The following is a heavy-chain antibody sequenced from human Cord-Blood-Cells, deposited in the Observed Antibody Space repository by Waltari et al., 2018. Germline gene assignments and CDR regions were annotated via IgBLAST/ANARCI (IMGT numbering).Heavy chain of an antibody. J-gene: IGHJ6*02. CDR2: IIPIFGTA. V-gene: IGHV1-69*01. CDR1: GGTFSSYA. D-gene: IGHD4-4*01. CDR3: ASLNSNYYYYYGMDV. Sequence: QVQLVQSGAEVKKPGSSVKVSCKASGGTFSSYANSWVRPAPGQGLEWMGGIIPIFGTANYAQKFQGRVTITADESTSTAYMELSSLRSEDTAVYYCASLNSNYYYYYGMDVWGQGTTVTVSS.